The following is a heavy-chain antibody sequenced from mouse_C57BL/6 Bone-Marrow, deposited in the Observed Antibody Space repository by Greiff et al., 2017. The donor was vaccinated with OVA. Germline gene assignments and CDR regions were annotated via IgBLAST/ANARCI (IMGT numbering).Heavy chain of an antibody. J-gene: IGHJ2*01. D-gene: IGHD1-1*01. V-gene: IGHV1-52*01. Sequence: VQLQQPGAELVRPGSSVKLSCKASGYTFTSYWMHWVKQRPIQGLEWIGNIDPSDSETHYNQKFKDKATLTVDKSSSTAYMQLSSLTSEDSAVYYCARSLITTVVATNYFDYWGQGTTLTVSS. CDR1: GYTFTSYW. CDR2: IDPSDSET. CDR3: ARSLITTVVATNYFDY.